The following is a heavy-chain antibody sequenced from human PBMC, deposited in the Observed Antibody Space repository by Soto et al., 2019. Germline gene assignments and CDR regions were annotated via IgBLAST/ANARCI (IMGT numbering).Heavy chain of an antibody. Sequence: ASVKVSCKASGYTFTSYAMHWVRQAPGQRLEWMGWINAGNGNTKYSQKFQGRVTITRDTSASTAYMELSSLRSEDTAVYYCAVGRYSDWIHDAFDIWGQGTMVTVSS. D-gene: IGHD3-9*01. CDR2: INAGNGNT. J-gene: IGHJ3*02. CDR3: AVGRYSDWIHDAFDI. V-gene: IGHV1-3*01. CDR1: GYTFTSYA.